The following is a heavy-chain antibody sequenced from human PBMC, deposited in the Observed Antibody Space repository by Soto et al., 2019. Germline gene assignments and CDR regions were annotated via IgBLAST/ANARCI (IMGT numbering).Heavy chain of an antibody. Sequence: QVHLQESGPGLVKPSETLSLTCTVSGGSVSRTSYYWSWIRQPPGKGLEWIGFISYSGNTNYIPSLKSRVAISVDTSKSQFSLKLSSVTAADTAVYYYASWFCSRTSCYVAYWGQGILVTVSS. CDR1: GGSVSRTSYY. D-gene: IGHD2-2*01. J-gene: IGHJ4*02. CDR3: ASWFCSRTSCYVAY. CDR2: ISYSGNT. V-gene: IGHV4-61*01.